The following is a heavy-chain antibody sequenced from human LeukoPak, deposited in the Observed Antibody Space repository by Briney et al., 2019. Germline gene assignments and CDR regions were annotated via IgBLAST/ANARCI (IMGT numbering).Heavy chain of an antibody. CDR3: ARGHLGPGDGYYYMDV. Sequence: SQTLSLTCAISGDSVSSNSAAWNWIRQSPSRGLEWLGRTYYRSKWYNDYAVSVKSRITINPDTSKNQFSLQLNSVTPEDTAVYYCARGHLGPGDGYYYMDVWGKGTTVTVSS. CDR1: GDSVSSNSAA. V-gene: IGHV6-1*01. CDR2: TYYRSKWYN. D-gene: IGHD7-27*01. J-gene: IGHJ6*03.